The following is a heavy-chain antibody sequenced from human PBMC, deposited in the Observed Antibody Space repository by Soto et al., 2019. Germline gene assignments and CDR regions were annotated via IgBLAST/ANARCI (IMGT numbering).Heavy chain of an antibody. V-gene: IGHV3-23*01. CDR1: GFTFSSYA. D-gene: IGHD1-1*01. J-gene: IGHJ6*02. CDR2: ISGTGGST. Sequence: GGSLRLSCAASGFTFSSYAITWVRQAPGKGLEWVSAISGTGGSTFYSDSVMGRFTISRDNSKNTLYLQMNSLRAEDTAVYYCARGDTTVITDYYAMAVWGQGTTVTVSS. CDR3: ARGDTTVITDYYAMAV.